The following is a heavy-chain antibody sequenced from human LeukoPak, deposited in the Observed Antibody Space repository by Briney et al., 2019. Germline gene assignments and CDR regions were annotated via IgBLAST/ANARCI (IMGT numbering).Heavy chain of an antibody. CDR2: IYYSGST. J-gene: IGHJ1*01. CDR1: GGSISSGGYY. V-gene: IGHV4-31*03. D-gene: IGHD6-13*01. CDR3: ARFGSSSWYTGYFQH. Sequence: SETLSLTCTVSGGSISSGGYYWSWIRQHPGKGLEWIGYIYYSGSTYYNPSLKSRVTISVDTSKNQFSLKLSSVTAADTAVYYCARFGSSSWYTGYFQHWGQGTLVTVSS.